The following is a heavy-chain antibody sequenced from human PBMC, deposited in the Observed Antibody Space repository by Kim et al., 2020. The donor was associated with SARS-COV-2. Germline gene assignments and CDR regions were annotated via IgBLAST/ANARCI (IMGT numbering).Heavy chain of an antibody. D-gene: IGHD5-12*01. J-gene: IGHJ4*02. Sequence: GGSLRLSCAASGFTVSSNYMSWVRQAPGKGLEWVSVIYSGGSTYYADSVKGRFTISRHNSKNTLYLQMNSLRAEDTAVYYCARVRSRELATIKFDYWGQGTLVTVSS. CDR1: GFTVSSNY. V-gene: IGHV3-53*04. CDR3: ARVRSRELATIKFDY. CDR2: IYSGGST.